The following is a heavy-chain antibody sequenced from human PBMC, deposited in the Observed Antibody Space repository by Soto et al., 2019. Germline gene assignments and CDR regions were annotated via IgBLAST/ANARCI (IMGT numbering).Heavy chain of an antibody. CDR3: ARDGGAY. D-gene: IGHD3-16*01. Sequence: QVQLVESGGGVVQPGRSLRLSCAASGFTFSSYAMHWLRRAPGKGLEWMAVMSYDGSNKYYADSVKGRFTISRDNSKNTLYLQMNSLRPEDTALYYCARDGGAYWGQGTLVIVSS. CDR1: GFTFSSYA. J-gene: IGHJ4*02. V-gene: IGHV3-30-3*01. CDR2: MSYDGSNK.